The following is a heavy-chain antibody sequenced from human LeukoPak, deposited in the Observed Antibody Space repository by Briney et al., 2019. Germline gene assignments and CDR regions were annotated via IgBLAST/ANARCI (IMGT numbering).Heavy chain of an antibody. Sequence: PSETLSLTCAVSGASISSSNYYWGWVRQSPGKGLEWIGNIYSSGNTYYNASLKSRVTMYIDTSKNQFSLKLSSVTAADTAVYYCAREPVDVWGKGTTVTVSS. CDR1: GASISSSNYY. CDR2: IYSSGNT. V-gene: IGHV4-39*07. CDR3: AREPVDV. J-gene: IGHJ6*04.